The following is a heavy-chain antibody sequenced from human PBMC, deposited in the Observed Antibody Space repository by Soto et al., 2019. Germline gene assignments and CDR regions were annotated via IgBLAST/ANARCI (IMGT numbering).Heavy chain of an antibody. CDR2: IIPIFGTA. V-gene: IGHV1-69*01. J-gene: IGHJ6*02. CDR1: GGTFSSYA. Sequence: QVQLVQSGAEVKKPGSSVKVSCKASGGTFSSYAISWVRQAPGQGLEWMGGIIPIFGTANYAQKFQGRVTITADASTSTAYMELSSLRSEDTAVYYCARAAGIAVAGAYYYYYGMDVWGQGPTVNVSS. D-gene: IGHD6-19*01. CDR3: ARAAGIAVAGAYYYYYGMDV.